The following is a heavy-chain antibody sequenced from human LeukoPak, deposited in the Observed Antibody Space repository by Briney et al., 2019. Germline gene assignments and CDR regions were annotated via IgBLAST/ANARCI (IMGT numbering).Heavy chain of an antibody. CDR2: IYYSGST. V-gene: IGHV4-59*08. CDR1: GGSISSYY. Sequence: SETLSLTCTVSGGSISSYYCSWIRQPPGKGLEWIGYIYYSGSTNYNPSLKSRVTISVDTSKNQFYLKMSSVTAADTVVYYCARFDILTGYYPIFDYWGQGTLVTVSS. D-gene: IGHD3-9*01. CDR3: ARFDILTGYYPIFDY. J-gene: IGHJ4*02.